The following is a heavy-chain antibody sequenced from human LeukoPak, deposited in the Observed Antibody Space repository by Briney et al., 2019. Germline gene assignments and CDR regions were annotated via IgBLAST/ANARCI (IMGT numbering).Heavy chain of an antibody. Sequence: GGSLRLSCAASGFIFRSYEMNWVRQAPGKGLEWVSYISSSGNSIYYAASVKGRFTISRDNAKNSLYLQMNSLRVEDTAIYYCASNPHPTGFDPWGRGTLVTVSS. J-gene: IGHJ5*02. D-gene: IGHD1-1*01. CDR2: ISSSGNSI. CDR1: GFIFRSYE. V-gene: IGHV3-48*03. CDR3: ASNPHPTGFDP.